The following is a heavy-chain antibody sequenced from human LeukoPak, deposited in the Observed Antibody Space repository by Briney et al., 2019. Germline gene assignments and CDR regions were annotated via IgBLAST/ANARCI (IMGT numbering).Heavy chain of an antibody. CDR2: IIPIFGTA. Sequence: SVKVSCKASGGTFSSYAISWVRQAPGQGLEWMGGIIPIFGTANYAQKFQGRVTITADESTSTAYMELSSRRSEDTAVYYCARTLNYCSSTTCTWDPVGYWGQGTLVTVSS. V-gene: IGHV1-69*13. CDR3: ARTLNYCSSTTCTWDPVGY. CDR1: GGTFSSYA. D-gene: IGHD2-2*01. J-gene: IGHJ4*02.